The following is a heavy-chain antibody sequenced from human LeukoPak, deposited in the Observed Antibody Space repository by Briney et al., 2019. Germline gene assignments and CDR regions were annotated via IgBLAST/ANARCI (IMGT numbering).Heavy chain of an antibody. CDR1: GGSLSTTDHY. CDR3: TLYYYGPNWFDP. J-gene: IGHJ5*02. Sequence: SQTLSLTCTVSGGSLSTTDHYWSWIRQPPGTGLEWIGYIYHSGNTYYNPSLKSRVTISVDTSKNQFSLKLNSVTAADTAIYYCTLYYYGPNWFDPWGQGTLVTVSS. CDR2: IYHSGNT. V-gene: IGHV4-30-4*01. D-gene: IGHD3-10*01.